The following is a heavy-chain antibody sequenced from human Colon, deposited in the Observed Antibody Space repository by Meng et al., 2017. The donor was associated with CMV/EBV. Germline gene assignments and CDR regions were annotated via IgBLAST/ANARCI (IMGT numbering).Heavy chain of an antibody. CDR3: ARGGYSIGWAYDY. D-gene: IGHD5-18*01. V-gene: IGHV7-4-1*02. CDR1: GYTLSTYA. CDR2: INTKSGDP. Sequence: CKASGYTLSTYAMNWVRQAPGQGPEWMGWINTKSGDPTYAQAFIGWFVFSLDTSVSTAYLQISSLKAEDTAVYYCARGGYSIGWAYDYWGQGTLVTVSS. J-gene: IGHJ4*02.